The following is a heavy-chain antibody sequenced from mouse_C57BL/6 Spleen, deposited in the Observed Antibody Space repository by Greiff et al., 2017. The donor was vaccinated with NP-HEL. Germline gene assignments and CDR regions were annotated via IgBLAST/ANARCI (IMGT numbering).Heavy chain of an antibody. CDR1: GFTFSSYG. CDR3: SRQNYYGSSYRWYFDV. J-gene: IGHJ1*03. D-gene: IGHD1-1*01. CDR2: ISSGGSYT. Sequence: EVMLVESGGDLVKPGGSLKLSCAASGFTFSSYGMSWVRQTPDKRLEWVATISSGGSYTYYPDSVKGRFTISRDNAKNTLYLQMSSLKYEDTAMYYWSRQNYYGSSYRWYFDVWGTETTVTVSS. V-gene: IGHV5-6*02.